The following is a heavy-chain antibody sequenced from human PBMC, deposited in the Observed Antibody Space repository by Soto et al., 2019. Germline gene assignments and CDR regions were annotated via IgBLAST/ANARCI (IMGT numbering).Heavy chain of an antibody. CDR2: IIPIFGTA. D-gene: IGHD3-9*01. CDR1: GGTFSSYA. CDR3: ASRGSRYYDILTGYRGYFDD. J-gene: IGHJ4*02. V-gene: IGHV1-69*01. Sequence: QVQLVQSGAEVKKPGSSVKVSCKASGGTFSSYAISWVRQAPGQGLEWMGGIIPIFGTANYAQKFQGRVTIHADESTSTAYMELSSLRSEDTAVYYCASRGSRYYDILTGYRGYFDDWGQGTLVTVSS.